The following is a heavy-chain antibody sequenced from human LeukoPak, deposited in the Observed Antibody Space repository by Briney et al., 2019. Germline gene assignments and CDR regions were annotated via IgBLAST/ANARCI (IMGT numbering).Heavy chain of an antibody. CDR3: ARVRYSAYELSDPHVDY. V-gene: IGHV1-69*04. D-gene: IGHD5-12*01. Sequence: ASVKVSCKASGGTFSSYAISWVRQAPGQGLEWMGRIIPILGIANYAQKFQGRVTITADKSTSTAYMELSSLRSEDTAVYYCARVRYSAYELSDPHVDYWGQGTLVTVSS. CDR1: GGTFSSYA. CDR2: IIPILGIA. J-gene: IGHJ4*02.